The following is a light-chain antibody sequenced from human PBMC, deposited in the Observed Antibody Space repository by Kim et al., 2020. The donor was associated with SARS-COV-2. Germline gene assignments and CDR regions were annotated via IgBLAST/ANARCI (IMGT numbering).Light chain of an antibody. CDR3: QQRSNWPLT. CDR2: DAS. J-gene: IGKJ4*01. CDR1: PSVSSY. V-gene: IGKV3-11*01. Sequence: LSPGERASLSFRASPSVSSYFAWYQQQPGQAPRLLIYDASNRATGIPARFSASGSGTDFTLTISSLEPEDFAVYYCQQRSNWPLTFGGGTKVDIK.